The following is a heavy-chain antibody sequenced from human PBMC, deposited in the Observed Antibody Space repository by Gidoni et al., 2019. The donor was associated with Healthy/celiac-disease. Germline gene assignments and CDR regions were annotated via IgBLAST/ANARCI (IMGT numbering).Heavy chain of an antibody. CDR3: ARALDSSSDDNWFDP. J-gene: IGHJ5*02. CDR1: RGYISSGGYY. Sequence: QVQLQESGPGLVKPSQTLARTCTITRGYISSGGYYWSWFRQHPGKGLEWIGYIYYSGSTSYNPSLKSRVTISVDTSKTQFSLKLSSVTAADTAVYYCARALDSSSDDNWFDPWGQGTLVTVSS. V-gene: IGHV4-31*03. D-gene: IGHD6-13*01. CDR2: IYYSGST.